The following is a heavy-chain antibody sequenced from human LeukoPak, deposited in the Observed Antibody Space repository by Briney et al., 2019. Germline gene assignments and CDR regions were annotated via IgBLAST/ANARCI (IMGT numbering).Heavy chain of an antibody. J-gene: IGHJ6*03. CDR1: GYTFTTYD. V-gene: IGHV1-8*01. Sequence: GASVKVSCKASGYTFTTYDINWVRQATGQGLEWMGWMNPNSGNTGYAQKLQGRVTMTRNTSISTAYMELSSLRSEDTAVYYCARDMGIKDYYYYYMDVWGKGTTVTVSS. D-gene: IGHD7-27*01. CDR2: MNPNSGNT. CDR3: ARDMGIKDYYYYYMDV.